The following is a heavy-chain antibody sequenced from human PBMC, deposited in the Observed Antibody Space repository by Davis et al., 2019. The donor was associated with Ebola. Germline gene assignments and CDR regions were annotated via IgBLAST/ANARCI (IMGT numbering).Heavy chain of an antibody. CDR2: INHSGST. D-gene: IGHD6-19*01. Sequence: SQTLSLTCAVYGGSFSGYYWSWIRQPPGKGLEWIGEINHSGSTNYNPSLKSRVTISVDTSKNQFSLKLSSVTAADTAVYYCARGEGYSSLGYYYYGMDVWGQGTTVTVSS. J-gene: IGHJ6*02. CDR1: GGSFSGYY. V-gene: IGHV4-34*01. CDR3: ARGEGYSSLGYYYYGMDV.